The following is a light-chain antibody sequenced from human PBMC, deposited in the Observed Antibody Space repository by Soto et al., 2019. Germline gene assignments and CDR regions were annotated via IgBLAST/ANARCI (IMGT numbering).Light chain of an antibody. CDR2: DVT. CDR3: CSYAGSYTYV. Sequence: QSVLTQPRSVSGSPGQSVTISCTGTNSDVGTFYFVSWYQQYPDKGPKLIIYDVTERPSGVPDRFSGSKSGNTASLTISGLQAEDEADSYCCSYAGSYTYVFGSGTKATVL. CDR1: NSDVGTFYF. J-gene: IGLJ1*01. V-gene: IGLV2-11*01.